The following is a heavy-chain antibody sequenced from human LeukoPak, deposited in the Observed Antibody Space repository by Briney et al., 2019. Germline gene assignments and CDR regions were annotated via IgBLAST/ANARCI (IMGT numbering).Heavy chain of an antibody. J-gene: IGHJ4*02. Sequence: GGSLRLSCSASGFTFSSYAMSWVRQAPGKGLEWVSAISGRGGSTYYADSVKGRFTISRDNSKNTLYLKTNSLRAEDTAVYSCAKRGTYYYDSSGYYYFDYWGQGTLVTVSS. V-gene: IGHV3-23*01. D-gene: IGHD3-22*01. CDR1: GFTFSSYA. CDR2: ISGRGGST. CDR3: AKRGTYYYDSSGYYYFDY.